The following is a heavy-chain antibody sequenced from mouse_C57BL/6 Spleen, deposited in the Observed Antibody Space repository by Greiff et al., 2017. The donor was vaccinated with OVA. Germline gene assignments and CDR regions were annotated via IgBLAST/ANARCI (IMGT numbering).Heavy chain of an antibody. V-gene: IGHV5-17*01. CDR1: GFTFSDYG. CDR2: ISSGSSTI. CDR3: ARALPYAMDY. D-gene: IGHD2-10*01. J-gene: IGHJ4*01. Sequence: EVQLVESGGGLVKPGGSLKLSCAASGFTFSDYGMHWVRQAPEKGLEWVAYISSGSSTIYYADTVKGRFTISRDNAKNTLFLQMTSLRSEDTAMYYCARALPYAMDYWGQGTSVTVSS.